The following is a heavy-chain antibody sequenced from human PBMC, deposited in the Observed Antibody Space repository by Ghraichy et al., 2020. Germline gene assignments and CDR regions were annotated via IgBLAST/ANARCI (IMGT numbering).Heavy chain of an antibody. D-gene: IGHD4-17*01. CDR3: AGGNESGDYFDRYFDL. V-gene: IGHV4-39*01. CDR2: ISNSGST. Sequence: SETLSLTCTVSGGSISSSTYYWGWIRQPPGKGLEWIGNISNSGSTYYTPSLKSRVTISVDTSKNQFSLKLTSVTAADTAVYYCAGGNESGDYFDRYFDLWGRGTLVTVSS. J-gene: IGHJ2*01. CDR1: GGSISSSTYY.